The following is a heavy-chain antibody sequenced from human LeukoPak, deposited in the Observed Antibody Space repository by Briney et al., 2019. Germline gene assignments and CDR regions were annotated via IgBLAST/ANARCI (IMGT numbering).Heavy chain of an antibody. Sequence: GGSLRLSCAASGFTFRTYAMSWVRQAPGKGLEWVGRIKSKTDGGTTDYAAPVKGRFTISRDDSKNTLYLQMNSLKTEDTAVYYCTTIMMSGYQPTPSDYWGQGTLVTVSS. V-gene: IGHV3-15*01. J-gene: IGHJ4*02. D-gene: IGHD5-12*01. CDR1: GFTFRTYA. CDR2: IKSKTDGGTT. CDR3: TTIMMSGYQPTPSDY.